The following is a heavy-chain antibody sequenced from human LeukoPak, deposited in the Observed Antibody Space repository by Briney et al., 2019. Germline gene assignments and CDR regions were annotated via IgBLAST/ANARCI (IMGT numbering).Heavy chain of an antibody. Sequence: PGGSLRLSLGASGLTFSTSAMPWVGQGPGKGLEWVAYIAHHGNNKYYADSVKGRFTISRDNSKGSLYLQMNSLRADDTAVYYCAKDGSWSCTDWGQGTLVRVSS. D-gene: IGHD2-8*02. V-gene: IGHV3-30*02. CDR3: AKDGSWSCTD. J-gene: IGHJ4*02. CDR2: IAHHGNNK. CDR1: GLTFSTSA.